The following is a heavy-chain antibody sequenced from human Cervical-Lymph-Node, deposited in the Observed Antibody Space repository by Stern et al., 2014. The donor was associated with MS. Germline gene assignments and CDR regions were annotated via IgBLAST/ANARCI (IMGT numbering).Heavy chain of an antibody. Sequence: VQLVESGGGAVQPGKSLRLSCAASGFTFRNYAMHWVRQAPGKGLEWVAVISHDGNEKYYADSLRGRFTISRDNSRNTLYLQMNSLGADDTAVYYCAREGEKASTTALDSWGQGTLVTVS. CDR2: ISHDGNEK. J-gene: IGHJ4*02. V-gene: IGHV3-30*01. D-gene: IGHD3-16*01. CDR1: GFTFRNYA. CDR3: AREGEKASTTALDS.